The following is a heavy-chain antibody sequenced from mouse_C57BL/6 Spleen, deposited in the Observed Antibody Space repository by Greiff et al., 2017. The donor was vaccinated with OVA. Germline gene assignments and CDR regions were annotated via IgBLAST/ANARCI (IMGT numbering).Heavy chain of an antibody. V-gene: IGHV5-4*01. J-gene: IGHJ3*01. D-gene: IGHD1-3*01. Sequence: EVQVVESGGGLVKPGGSLKLSCAASGFTFSSYAMSWVRQTPEKRLEWVATISDGGSYTYYPDNVKGRFTISRDNAKNNLYLQMSHLKSEDTAMYYCATGSGTWFAYWGQGTLVTVSA. CDR2: ISDGGSYT. CDR1: GFTFSSYA. CDR3: ATGSGTWFAY.